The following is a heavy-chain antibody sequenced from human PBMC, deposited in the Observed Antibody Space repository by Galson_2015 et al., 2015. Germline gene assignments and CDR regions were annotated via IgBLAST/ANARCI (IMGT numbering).Heavy chain of an antibody. J-gene: IGHJ4*02. V-gene: IGHV3-23*01. CDR2: ISGSGGST. CDR3: EKSNYYDRGNFDY. Sequence: SLRLSCAASGFTFSSYAMSWVRQAPGRGLEWVSAISGSGGSTYYADSVKGRFTISRDNSKNTLYLQMNSLRAEDTAVYYCEKSNYYDRGNFDYWGQGTLVTVSS. CDR1: GFTFSSYA. D-gene: IGHD3-22*01.